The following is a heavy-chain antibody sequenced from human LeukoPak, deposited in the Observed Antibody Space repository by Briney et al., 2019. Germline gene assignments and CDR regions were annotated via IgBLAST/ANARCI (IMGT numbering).Heavy chain of an antibody. J-gene: IGHJ4*02. CDR3: ARGPQKNGHSSGYPGYFDY. Sequence: GGSLRLSCAASGFTFSSYSINWVRQAPGKGLEWVSSISISSSYIYYADSVKGRFTISRDNAKNSLYLQMNSLRAEDTAVYYCARGPQKNGHSSGYPGYFDYWGREPWSPSPQ. D-gene: IGHD3-22*01. CDR1: GFTFSSYS. V-gene: IGHV3-21*01. CDR2: ISISSSYI.